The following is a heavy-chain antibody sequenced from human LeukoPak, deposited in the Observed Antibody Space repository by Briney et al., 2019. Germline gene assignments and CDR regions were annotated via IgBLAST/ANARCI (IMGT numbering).Heavy chain of an antibody. Sequence: GGSLRLSCAASGFTFSSYSMNWVRQAPGKGLEWVSAISGSGGGTSYADSVKGRFTISRDNSKNTLYLQMNSLRAEDTALYFCAKGYQLLWPFDAFDIWGQGTMVTVSS. D-gene: IGHD2-2*01. V-gene: IGHV3-23*01. CDR1: GFTFSSYS. J-gene: IGHJ3*02. CDR2: ISGSGGGT. CDR3: AKGYQLLWPFDAFDI.